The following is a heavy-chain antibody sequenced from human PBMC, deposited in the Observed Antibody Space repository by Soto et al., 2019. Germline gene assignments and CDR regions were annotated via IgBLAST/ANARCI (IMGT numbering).Heavy chain of an antibody. CDR1: GYTFTSYG. CDR3: ARCGDYEAYYYYYYMDV. CDR2: ISAYNGNT. J-gene: IGHJ6*03. Sequence: ASVKVSCKASGYTFTSYGISWVRQAPGQGLEWMGWISAYNGNTNYAQKLQGRVTMTTDTSTSTAYMELRSLRSDDTAVYYCARCGDYEAYYYYYYMDVWGKGTTVTVSS. D-gene: IGHD4-17*01. V-gene: IGHV1-18*01.